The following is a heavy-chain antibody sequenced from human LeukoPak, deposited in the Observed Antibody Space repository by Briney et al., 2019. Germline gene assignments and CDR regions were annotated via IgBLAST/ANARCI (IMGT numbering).Heavy chain of an antibody. CDR1: GYTFTSYG. CDR2: ISAYNGNT. J-gene: IGHJ4*02. D-gene: IGHD3-10*01. Sequence: ASVKVSCKASGYTFTSYGISWVRQAPGQGLEWMGWISAYNGNTNYAQKLQGRVTMTTDTSTSTAYMELRSLRSDDTAVYYCARDYYGSGSSLEGFDYWGQGTLVTVSS. CDR3: ARDYYGSGSSLEGFDY. V-gene: IGHV1-18*01.